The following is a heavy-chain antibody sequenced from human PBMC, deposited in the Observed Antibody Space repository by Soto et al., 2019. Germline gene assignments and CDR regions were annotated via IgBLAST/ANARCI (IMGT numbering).Heavy chain of an antibody. J-gene: IGHJ3*02. CDR2: IYWDDDK. CDR3: AHRLTATAFDI. V-gene: IGHV2-5*02. CDR1: GFSLSTSGVA. Sequence: SGPTLVNPTQTLTLTFTFSGFSLSTSGVAVGWIRQPPGKALEWLALIYWDDDKRYSPSMKGRLTITRDTSKNQVVLIMTNMDPEDTATYYCAHRLTATAFDIWGQGTMVTVSS. D-gene: IGHD2-21*02.